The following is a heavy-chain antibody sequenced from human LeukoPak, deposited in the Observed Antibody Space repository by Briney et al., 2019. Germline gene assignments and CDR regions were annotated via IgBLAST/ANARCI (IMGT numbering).Heavy chain of an antibody. V-gene: IGHV5-51*01. CDR3: VRSFGY. D-gene: IGHD3-10*01. Sequence: GEPLKISCKASGYNFTNYWIGWVRQMSGKGLEWMGFIYPDDFDTTCSPSFRGQVTISADRSSSTAYLLWSSLEASDTAIYYCVRSFGYWGQGTLVTVSS. CDR2: IYPDDFDT. CDR1: GYNFTNYW. J-gene: IGHJ4*02.